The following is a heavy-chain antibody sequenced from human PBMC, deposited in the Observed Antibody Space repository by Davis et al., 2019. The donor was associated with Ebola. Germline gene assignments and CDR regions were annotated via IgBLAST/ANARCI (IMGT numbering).Heavy chain of an antibody. Sequence: PSDPLSPTCTPPGAPISGYYWSWIRQPPGKGLEWTGYIYYSVNTYYNPSLNSRITMSVDTSKNQFSLKLSSVTAADTAVYYCARQHYTRSWPDIVDLWGQGTLVTVSS. J-gene: IGHJ4*02. CDR3: ARQHYTRSWPDIVDL. CDR1: GAPISGYY. CDR2: IYYSVNT. D-gene: IGHD6-13*01. V-gene: IGHV4-59*01.